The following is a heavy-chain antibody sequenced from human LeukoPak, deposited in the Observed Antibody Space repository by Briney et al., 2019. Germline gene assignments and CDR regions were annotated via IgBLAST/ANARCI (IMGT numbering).Heavy chain of an antibody. CDR2: VHLNGAT. Sequence: SGTLSLTCAVSGGSIMSANWWSWVRPPPGKGLEWIGEVHLNGATNYNPSLESRVSMSIDTSKNQMSLNLTSVTAAHTAIYYCTRESGAFSPFGFWGQGTLVTVSS. J-gene: IGHJ4*02. D-gene: IGHD1-26*01. CDR1: GGSIMSANW. CDR3: TRESGAFSPFGF. V-gene: IGHV4-4*02.